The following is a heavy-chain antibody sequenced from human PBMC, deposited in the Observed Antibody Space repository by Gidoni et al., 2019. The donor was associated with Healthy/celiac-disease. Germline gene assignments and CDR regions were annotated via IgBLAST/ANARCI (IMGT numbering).Heavy chain of an antibody. CDR1: GGSISSGGYS. Sequence: QLQLQESGSGLVKPSQTLSLTCTVSGGSISSGGYSWSWIRQPPGKGLEWIGYIYHSGSTYYNPSLKSRVTISVDRSKNQFSLKLSSVTAADTAVYYCARASLRAVAGINHFDYWGQGTLVTVSS. D-gene: IGHD6-19*01. J-gene: IGHJ4*02. CDR3: ARASLRAVAGINHFDY. V-gene: IGHV4-30-2*01. CDR2: IYHSGST.